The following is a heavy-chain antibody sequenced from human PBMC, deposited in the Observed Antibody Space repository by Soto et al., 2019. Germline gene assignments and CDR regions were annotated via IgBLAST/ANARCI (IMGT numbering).Heavy chain of an antibody. CDR2: IYHSGST. Sequence: SETLSLTCAVSGYSISSCYYWGWIRQPPGKGLEWIGSIYHSGSTYYNPSLKSRVTISVDTSKNQFSLKLSSVTAADTAVYYCAREGLRSGYYFGLDYWGQGTLVT. CDR1: GYSISSCYY. V-gene: IGHV4-38-2*02. J-gene: IGHJ4*02. CDR3: AREGLRSGYYFGLDY. D-gene: IGHD3-3*01.